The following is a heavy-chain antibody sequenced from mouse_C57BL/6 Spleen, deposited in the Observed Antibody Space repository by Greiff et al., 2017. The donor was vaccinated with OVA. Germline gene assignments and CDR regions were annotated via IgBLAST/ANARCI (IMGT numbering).Heavy chain of an antibody. V-gene: IGHV1-81*01. D-gene: IGHD2-3*01. Sequence: VQLQQSGAELARPGASVKLSCKASGYTFTSYGISWVKQRTGQGLEWIGEIYPRSGNTYYNEKFKGKATLTADKSSSTAYMELRSLTSEDSAVYFCAREGIYDGYYRFAYWGQGTLVTVSA. CDR2: IYPRSGNT. J-gene: IGHJ3*01. CDR3: AREGIYDGYYRFAY. CDR1: GYTFTSYG.